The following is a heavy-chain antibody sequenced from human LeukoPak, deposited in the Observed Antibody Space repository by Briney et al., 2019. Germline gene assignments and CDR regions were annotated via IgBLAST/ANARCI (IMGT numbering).Heavy chain of an antibody. CDR3: AKVTGYQVVYNCFDP. CDR1: GFTFSSYA. V-gene: IGHV3-23*01. D-gene: IGHD3-9*01. Sequence: AGGSLRLSCAASGFTFSSYAMSWVRQAPGKGLEWVSAIGGGGSSTYYADSVKGRFIISRDNSKNTLYLQMKSLRAEDTAVYYCAKVTGYQVVYNCFDPWGQGTLVTVSS. CDR2: IGGGGSST. J-gene: IGHJ5*02.